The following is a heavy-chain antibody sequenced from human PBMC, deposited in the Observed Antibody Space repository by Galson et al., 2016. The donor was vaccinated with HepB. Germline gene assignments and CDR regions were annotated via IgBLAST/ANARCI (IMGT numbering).Heavy chain of an antibody. CDR3: AKDVLRWSFDY. CDR2: IGGSDDRT. D-gene: IGHD3-3*01. CDR1: GFTLSSNA. Sequence: SLRLSCAASGFTLSSNAMAWVRQAPGKGLEWVSAIGGSDDRTDYADSVKGRFSISRDSSKNTLYLQMNSLRVEDTAVYYCAKDVLRWSFDYWGQGTLVTVS. V-gene: IGHV3-23*01. J-gene: IGHJ4*02.